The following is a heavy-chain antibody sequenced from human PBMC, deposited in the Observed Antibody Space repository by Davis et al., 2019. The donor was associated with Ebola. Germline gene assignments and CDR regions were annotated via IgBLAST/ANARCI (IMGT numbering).Heavy chain of an antibody. V-gene: IGHV4-61*08. CDR3: ARSYCGGDCYSGRYFDY. J-gene: IGHJ4*02. CDR2: IYYSGST. D-gene: IGHD2-21*02. Sequence: SETLSLTCKVSGDSITSGGYYWSWLRQPPGKGLEWIGYIYYSGSTTYNPSLKSRVTISVDTSENQFSLKLSSVTAADTAVDYCARSYCGGDCYSGRYFDYWGQGTLVTVSS. CDR1: GDSITSGGYY.